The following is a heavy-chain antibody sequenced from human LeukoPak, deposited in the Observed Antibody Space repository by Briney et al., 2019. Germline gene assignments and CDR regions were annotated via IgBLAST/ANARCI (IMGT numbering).Heavy chain of an antibody. J-gene: IGHJ4*02. CDR2: ISAYNGNT. D-gene: IGHD2-15*01. CDR3: ARGTQLGYCSRGSCYSDY. Sequence: ASVKVSCKASGYTFTSYGISWVRQAPGQGLEWMGWISAYNGNTNYAQKLQGRVTMTTDTSTSKAYMELRSLRSDDTAVYYCARGTQLGYCSRGSCYSDYWGQGTLVTVSS. CDR1: GYTFTSYG. V-gene: IGHV1-18*01.